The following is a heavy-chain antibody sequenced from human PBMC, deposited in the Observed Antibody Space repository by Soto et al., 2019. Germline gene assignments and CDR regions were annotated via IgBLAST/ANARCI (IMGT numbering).Heavy chain of an antibody. CDR1: GFTVSSNY. CDR2: IYSGGST. D-gene: IGHD5-12*01. V-gene: IGHV3-53*02. CDR3: ATERSYSGYLDP. Sequence: EVQLVETGGGLIQPGGSLRLSCAASGFTVSSNYMSWVRQAPGKGLEWVSVIYSGGSTYYADSVKGRFTISRDNSKNTLDVQMNSLRAEDTAVYYCATERSYSGYLDPWGQGTLVTFSS. J-gene: IGHJ5*02.